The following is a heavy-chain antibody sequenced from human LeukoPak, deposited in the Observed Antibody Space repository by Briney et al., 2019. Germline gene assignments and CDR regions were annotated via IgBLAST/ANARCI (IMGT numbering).Heavy chain of an antibody. V-gene: IGHV3-23*01. CDR1: GFTFSSYS. D-gene: IGHD2-15*01. CDR2: ISGSDGST. J-gene: IGHJ4*02. CDR3: AKAAYCSGGSCYLTYYFDY. Sequence: GGSLRLSCAASGFTFSSYSMNWVRQAPGKGLEWVSGISGSDGSTNYAGSVKGRFTISRHNAKNSLYLQMNSLRAEDTAVYYCAKAAYCSGGSCYLTYYFDYWGQGTLVTVSS.